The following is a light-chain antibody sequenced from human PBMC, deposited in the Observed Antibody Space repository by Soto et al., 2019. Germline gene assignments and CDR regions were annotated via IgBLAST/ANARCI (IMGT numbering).Light chain of an antibody. Sequence: EIVLTDSPGTLSLSPRERATLSCRASQSVSSYLAWYQQKPRQAPRLLIYGASSRATGIPDRFSGSGSGTDFTLTIRRLEPEDFAVYYCQQYGSSYPWTFGQATKVDIK. V-gene: IGKV3-20*01. CDR3: QQYGSSYPWT. CDR2: GAS. CDR1: QSVSSY. J-gene: IGKJ1*01.